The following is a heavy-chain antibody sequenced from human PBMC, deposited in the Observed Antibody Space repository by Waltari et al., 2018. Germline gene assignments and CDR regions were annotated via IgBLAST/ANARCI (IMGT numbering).Heavy chain of an antibody. CDR2: SCYSRST. D-gene: IGHD5-12*01. CDR1: GGSISSHY. Sequence: QVQLQESGPGLVKPSETLSLTCTVSGGSISSHYWSWIRRPPGKGLDGIGLSCYSRSTTYNPALKSRVAISVDTSQNQCSLLLSSVTAADTAVYYCARGRDGYNYYYFDYWGQGTLVTVSS. J-gene: IGHJ4*02. CDR3: ARGRDGYNYYYFDY. V-gene: IGHV4-59*11.